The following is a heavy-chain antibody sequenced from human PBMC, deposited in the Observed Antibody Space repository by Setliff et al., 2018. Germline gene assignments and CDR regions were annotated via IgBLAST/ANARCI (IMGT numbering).Heavy chain of an antibody. D-gene: IGHD1-1*01. CDR3: ARTGTYRYFDY. V-gene: IGHV4-39*01. CDR1: GDSMNSGVYY. Sequence: SETLSLTCKVSGDSMNSGVYYWAWIRQPPGKGLEWIGRIYSGGTTYYNSSLKSRVTIAVDTSKGQFSLRLNSVTAADTAVYYCARTGTYRYFDYWGRGTLVTVSS. J-gene: IGHJ4*02. CDR2: IYSGGTT.